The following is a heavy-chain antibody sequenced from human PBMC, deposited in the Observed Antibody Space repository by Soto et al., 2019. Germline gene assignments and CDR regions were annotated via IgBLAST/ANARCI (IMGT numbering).Heavy chain of an antibody. J-gene: IGHJ4*02. CDR3: ARRVGSSGFYYPYYFDY. Sequence: GGSLRLSCAASGFTFSNYAMHWVRQAPGKGLEWVSFISYDGSNENYADSVKGRFAISRDNSKNTLYLQMNSLRAEDTAVYYCARRVGSSGFYYPYYFDYWGQGALVTVSS. CDR2: ISYDGSNE. D-gene: IGHD3-22*01. CDR1: GFTFSNYA. V-gene: IGHV3-30*09.